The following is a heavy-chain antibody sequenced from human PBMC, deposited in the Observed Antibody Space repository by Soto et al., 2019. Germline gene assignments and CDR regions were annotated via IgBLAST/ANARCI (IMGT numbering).Heavy chain of an antibody. D-gene: IGHD3-10*01. J-gene: IGHJ4*02. CDR3: ARSYGSGYRASDY. CDR1: GDTFNFYS. CDR2: VNPIVSMS. Sequence: QVQLVQSGAEVKRPGSSVKVSCKASGDTFNFYSINWVRQAPGLGLEWMGRVNPIVSMSNYAQKFQGRVTMTADKSTSTAYMELSSLRSEDTAIYYCARSYGSGYRASDYWGQGALVTVSS. V-gene: IGHV1-69*02.